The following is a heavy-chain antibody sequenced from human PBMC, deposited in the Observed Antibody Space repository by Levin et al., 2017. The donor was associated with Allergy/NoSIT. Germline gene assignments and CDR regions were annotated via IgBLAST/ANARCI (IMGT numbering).Heavy chain of an antibody. Sequence: GGSLRLSCEAHGFNFRSYGMHWVRQAPGKGLEWVAIMWSDGSTKYYGDSVKGRFIISRDDSKSTLYLQMNSLRDEDTALYYCARDLGGPALDYWGQGTLVTVSS. CDR1: GFNFRSYG. V-gene: IGHV3-33*01. D-gene: IGHD3-16*01. J-gene: IGHJ4*02. CDR3: ARDLGGPALDY. CDR2: MWSDGSTK.